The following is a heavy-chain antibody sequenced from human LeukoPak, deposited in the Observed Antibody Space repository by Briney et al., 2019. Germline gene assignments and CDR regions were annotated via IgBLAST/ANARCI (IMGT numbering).Heavy chain of an antibody. CDR2: VNQGGTQK. CDR1: EFTFSSYS. V-gene: IGHV3-7*01. J-gene: IGHJ6*03. CDR3: AREHYFYYLDA. Sequence: GGSLRLSCAASEFTFSSYSMTWVLQAPGKGLEWVAIVNQGGTQKYYVDSVKGRFTISRDNAENSLYLQMNSLRAEDTAVYYCAREHYFYYLDAWGKGTTVTVSS.